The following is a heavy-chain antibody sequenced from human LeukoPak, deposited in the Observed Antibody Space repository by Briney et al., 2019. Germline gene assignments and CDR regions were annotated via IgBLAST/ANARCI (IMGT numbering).Heavy chain of an antibody. CDR3: ARDLLGDFWSGYTPFDY. J-gene: IGHJ4*02. V-gene: IGHV3-30-3*01. CDR2: ISYDGSNK. CDR1: GFTFSSNA. Sequence: GGSLRLSCAASGFTFSSNAMHWVRQAPGKGLEWVAVISYDGSNKYYADSVKGRFTISRDNSKNTLYLQMNSLRAEDTAVYYCARDLLGDFWSGYTPFDYWGQGALVIVSS. D-gene: IGHD3-3*01.